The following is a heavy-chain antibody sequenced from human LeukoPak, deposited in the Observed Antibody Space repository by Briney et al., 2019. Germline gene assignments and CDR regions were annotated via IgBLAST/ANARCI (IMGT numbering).Heavy chain of an antibody. CDR2: IDSGSNNI. CDR3: VKPYYFSSGSLT. J-gene: IGHJ5*02. Sequence: PGGSLRLSCAASGFTFSTYSMNWVRQAPGKGLEWVSDIDSGSNNIHYADSVKGRFTISRDDAKNSLYLQMNSLRAEDTAVYYCVKPYYFSSGSLTWGQGTLVTVSS. D-gene: IGHD3-10*01. V-gene: IGHV3-48*01. CDR1: GFTFSTYS.